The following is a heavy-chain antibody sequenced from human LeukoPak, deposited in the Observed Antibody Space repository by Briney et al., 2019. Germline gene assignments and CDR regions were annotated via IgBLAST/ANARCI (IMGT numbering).Heavy chain of an antibody. CDR2: IYYSGST. V-gene: IGHV4-59*01. J-gene: IGHJ4*02. Sequence: PSETLSLTCTVSGGSISSYYWSWIRQPPGKGLEWIGYIYYSGSTNYNPSLKSRVTISVDTSKNQFSLKLSSVTAADTAVYYCARDRGSYYDSSGYYYYDYWGQGTLVTVSS. CDR3: ARDRGSYYDSSGYYYYDY. CDR1: GGSISSYY. D-gene: IGHD3-22*01.